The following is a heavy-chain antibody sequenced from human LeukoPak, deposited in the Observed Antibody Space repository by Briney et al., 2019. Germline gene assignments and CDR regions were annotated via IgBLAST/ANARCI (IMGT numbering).Heavy chain of an antibody. CDR1: GFTFSHFG. Sequence: GGSLRLSCEASGFTFSHFGMHWVRQAPGKGLEWVSNIASSGTTIYYADSVRGRFSISRDNAKSSLYLQMNSLRVEDTAVYYCALLAVASDFDYWGQGALVTVSS. D-gene: IGHD6-19*01. J-gene: IGHJ4*02. CDR2: IASSGTTI. V-gene: IGHV3-48*04. CDR3: ALLAVASDFDY.